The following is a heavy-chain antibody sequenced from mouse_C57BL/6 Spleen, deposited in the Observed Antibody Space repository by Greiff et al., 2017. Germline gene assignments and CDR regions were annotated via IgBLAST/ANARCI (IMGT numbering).Heavy chain of an antibody. CDR1: GFTFSDYG. CDR2: ISSGSSTT. J-gene: IGHJ4*01. Sequence: EVQGVESGGGLVKPGGSLKLSCAASGFTFSDYGMHWVRQAPEKGLEWVAYISSGSSTTYYADTVKGRFTISRDNAKNTLFLQMTSLRSEDTAMYYCARGFDYGSSYDYAMDYWGQGTAVTVSS. V-gene: IGHV5-17*01. D-gene: IGHD1-1*01. CDR3: ARGFDYGSSYDYAMDY.